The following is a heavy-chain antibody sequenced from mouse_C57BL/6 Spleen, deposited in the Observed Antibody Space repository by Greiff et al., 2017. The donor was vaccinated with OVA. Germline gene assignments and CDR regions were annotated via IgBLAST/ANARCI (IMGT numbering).Heavy chain of an antibody. Sequence: QVQLQQPGAELVMPGASVKLSCKASGYTFTSYWMHWVKQRPGQGLEWIGEIDPSDSYTNYNQKFKGKSTLTVDKSSSTAYMQLSSLTSEDSAVYYCARLDEYGYWYFYVWGTGTTVTVSS. CDR1: GYTFTSYW. D-gene: IGHD5-1*01. CDR3: ARLDEYGYWYFYV. CDR2: IDPSDSYT. V-gene: IGHV1-69*01. J-gene: IGHJ1*03.